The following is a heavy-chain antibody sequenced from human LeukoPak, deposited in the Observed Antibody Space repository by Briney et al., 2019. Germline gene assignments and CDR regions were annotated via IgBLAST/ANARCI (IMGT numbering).Heavy chain of an antibody. Sequence: GGSLRLSCAASGLTFSNYWMDWVRQAPGKGLEWVANIKQDGSEKNYVDSVKGRFIISRDNAKNSLYLQMNTLRADDTAVFYCARDGFGTGSNWGQGTLVTVSS. CDR3: ARDGFGTGSN. CDR1: GLTFSNYW. CDR2: IKQDGSEK. J-gene: IGHJ4*02. D-gene: IGHD3-16*01. V-gene: IGHV3-7*03.